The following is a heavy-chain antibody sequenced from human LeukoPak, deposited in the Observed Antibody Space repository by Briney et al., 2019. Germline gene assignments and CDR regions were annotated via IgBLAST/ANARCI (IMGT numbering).Heavy chain of an antibody. CDR1: GFTFSSYG. J-gene: IGHJ4*02. CDR2: IYSGGST. V-gene: IGHV3-NL1*01. D-gene: IGHD6-19*01. CDR3: AKKMAVAGYYFDY. Sequence: GGSLRLSCAASGFTFSSYGMHWVRQAPGKGLEWVSVIYSGGSTYYADSVKGRFTISRDNSKDTLYLQMNSLRAEDTAVYYCAKKMAVAGYYFDYWGQGALVTVSS.